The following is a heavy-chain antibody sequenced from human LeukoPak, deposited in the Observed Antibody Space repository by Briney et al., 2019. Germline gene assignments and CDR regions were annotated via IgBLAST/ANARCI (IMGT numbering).Heavy chain of an antibody. Sequence: GGSLRLSCAASGFSFSNYGMHWVRQAPGKGLEWVAFIRYDGSNKYYADSVKGRFTISRDNSKNTLYLQMNSLRAEDTAVYHCAKSSIAARPRWYFDYWGQGTLVTVSS. CDR3: AKSSIAARPRWYFDY. CDR2: IRYDGSNK. CDR1: GFSFSNYG. J-gene: IGHJ4*02. D-gene: IGHD6-6*01. V-gene: IGHV3-30*02.